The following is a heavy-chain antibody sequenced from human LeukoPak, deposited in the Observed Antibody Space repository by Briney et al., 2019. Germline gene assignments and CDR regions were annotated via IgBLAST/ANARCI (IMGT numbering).Heavy chain of an antibody. CDR3: ARDIRLLWFGEFDNWFDP. D-gene: IGHD3-10*01. V-gene: IGHV1-69*06. Sequence: ASVKVSCKASGGTFSSYAISWVRQAPGQGLEWMGGIIPIFGTANYAQKFQGRVTITADKSTSTAYMELSSLRSEDTAVYYCARDIRLLWFGEFDNWFDPWGQGTLVTVSS. J-gene: IGHJ5*02. CDR2: IIPIFGTA. CDR1: GGTFSSYA.